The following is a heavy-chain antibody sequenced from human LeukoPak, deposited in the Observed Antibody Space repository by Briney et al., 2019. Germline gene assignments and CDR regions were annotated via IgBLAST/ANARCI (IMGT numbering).Heavy chain of an antibody. Sequence: HPGGSLRLPCAASGFTFSSYAMHWVRQAPGKGLEWVAVISYDGSNKYYADSVKGRFTISRDNFKNTLYLQMNSLRAEDTAVYYCAGGYGYFDYWGQGTLVTVSS. CDR3: AGGYGYFDY. V-gene: IGHV3-30-3*01. CDR2: ISYDGSNK. CDR1: GFTFSSYA. J-gene: IGHJ4*02. D-gene: IGHD3-10*01.